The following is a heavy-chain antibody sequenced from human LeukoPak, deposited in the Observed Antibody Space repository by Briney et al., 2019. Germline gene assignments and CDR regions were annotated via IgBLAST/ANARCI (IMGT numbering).Heavy chain of an antibody. CDR1: GGSINSHY. D-gene: IGHD6-13*01. V-gene: IGHV4-59*11. Sequence: SETLSLTCTVSGGSINSHYWSWIRQPPGKGLEWIGYVFSSGSTNYNPSLKSRVTMSLDTSRDQFSLRLNSVTAADTAIYFCATRPADSTWYGVLDFWSPGSLVTVSS. CDR3: ATRPADSTWYGVLDF. J-gene: IGHJ4*02. CDR2: VFSSGST.